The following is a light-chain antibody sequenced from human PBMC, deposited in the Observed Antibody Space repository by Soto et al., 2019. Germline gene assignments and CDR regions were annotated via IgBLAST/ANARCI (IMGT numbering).Light chain of an antibody. CDR1: QSVLYSSNNKNY. V-gene: IGKV4-1*01. J-gene: IGKJ4*01. Sequence: DIVMTQSPDSLAVSLGERATINCKSSQSVLYSSNNKNYLAWYQQKPGQTPKLLIYWASTRESGVPDRFSGSGSGTYFTLTISSPQAEDVPVYYCQQYYTTPLTFGGGTKVEIK. CDR3: QQYYTTPLT. CDR2: WAS.